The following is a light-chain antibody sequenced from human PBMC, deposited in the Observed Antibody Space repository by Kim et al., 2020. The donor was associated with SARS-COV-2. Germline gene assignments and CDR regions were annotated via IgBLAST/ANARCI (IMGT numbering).Light chain of an antibody. CDR3: HQTLTFPYT. J-gene: IGKJ2*01. Sequence: SLTPGEKLSLTCRASQSVGTALHWYQHKTDQSPKVLIKYASQSFSGVPSRFTASGSGTDFTLTINGLEAEDAATYYCHQTLTFPYTFGQGTKLEI. CDR2: YAS. V-gene: IGKV6-21*01. CDR1: QSVGTA.